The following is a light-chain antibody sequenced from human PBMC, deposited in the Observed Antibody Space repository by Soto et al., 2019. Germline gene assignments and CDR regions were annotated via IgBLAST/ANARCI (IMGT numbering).Light chain of an antibody. Sequence: EIVMTQSPDTLSVSPGETATLSCRASQSVNNNLAWYQQKPGQAPRLLISDASTRAAGLPARFSGSGSGTEFTLTISSLQSEDFAVYYCQQSNNWPKTFGQGTKVEIQ. J-gene: IGKJ1*01. CDR3: QQSNNWPKT. V-gene: IGKV3-15*01. CDR1: QSVNNN. CDR2: DAS.